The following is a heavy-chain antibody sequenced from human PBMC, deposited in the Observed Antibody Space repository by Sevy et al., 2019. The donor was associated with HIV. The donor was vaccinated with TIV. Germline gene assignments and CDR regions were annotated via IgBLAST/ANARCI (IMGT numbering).Heavy chain of an antibody. CDR1: GGSISLYY. D-gene: IGHD3-16*01. CDR2: IYGSGST. CDR3: AREAKLGAPLGY. Sequence: SETLSLTCTVSGGSISLYYWSWIRQPAGKGLEWIGHIYGSGSTSYNPSLKSRVTMSVDTSQNQISLNRTSVTAADTAVYYCAREAKLGAPLGYWGQGTLVTVSS. V-gene: IGHV4-4*07. J-gene: IGHJ4*02.